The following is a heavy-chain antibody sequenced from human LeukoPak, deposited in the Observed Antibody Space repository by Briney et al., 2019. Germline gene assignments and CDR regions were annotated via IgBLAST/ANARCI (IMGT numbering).Heavy chain of an antibody. D-gene: IGHD6-19*01. V-gene: IGHV4-4*02. Sequence: SGTLSLTCAVSGGSISSDNWWSWVRQPPGEGLEWIGEIYHSGSTNYNPSLKSRVTISVDKSKNQFSLKLSSVTAADTAVYYCARVWRAVAGTFYFDYWGQGTLVTVSS. CDR3: ARVWRAVAGTFYFDY. CDR1: GGSISSDNW. CDR2: IYHSGST. J-gene: IGHJ4*02.